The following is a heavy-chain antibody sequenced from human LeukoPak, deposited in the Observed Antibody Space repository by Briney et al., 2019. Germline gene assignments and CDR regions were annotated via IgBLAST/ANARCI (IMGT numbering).Heavy chain of an antibody. Sequence: GGSLRLSCAASGFTFSDSHMSWVRQAPGKGLEWVASIQQDGNEKYSVDSVKGRFTISRDNAKNSLYLQMNSLRAEDTAVYYCARGWSVPGYWGQGTLVTVSS. J-gene: IGHJ4*02. CDR1: GFTFSDSH. V-gene: IGHV3-7*01. CDR2: IQQDGNEK. D-gene: IGHD2-15*01. CDR3: ARGWSVPGY.